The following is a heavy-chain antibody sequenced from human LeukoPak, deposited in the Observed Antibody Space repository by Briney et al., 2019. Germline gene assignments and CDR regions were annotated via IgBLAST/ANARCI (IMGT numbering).Heavy chain of an antibody. D-gene: IGHD3-10*01. CDR1: GFTFSSYS. Sequence: GGSLRLSCAASGFTFSSYSMNWVRQSPGKALEGVSSISSSSSYIYYAHSVKGRFTISRDNPKNSLYVQMNSLRAEDTAVYYCARDWRYYGSGSYYNGDAFDIWGQGTMVTVSS. CDR3: ARDWRYYGSGSYYNGDAFDI. CDR2: ISSSSSYI. J-gene: IGHJ3*02. V-gene: IGHV3-21*01.